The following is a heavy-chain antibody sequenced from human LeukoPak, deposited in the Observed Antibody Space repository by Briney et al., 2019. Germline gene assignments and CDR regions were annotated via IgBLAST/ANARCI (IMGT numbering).Heavy chain of an antibody. D-gene: IGHD2-15*01. Sequence: SETLSLTCTVSGGSVSSGSYYWSWIRQPPGKGLEWIGYIYYSGSTNYNPSPKSRVTISVDTSKNQFSLKLSSVTAADTAVYYCAREKCSGGSCYSLDYWGQGTLVTVSS. CDR2: IYYSGST. CDR1: GGSVSSGSYY. J-gene: IGHJ4*02. CDR3: AREKCSGGSCYSLDY. V-gene: IGHV4-61*01.